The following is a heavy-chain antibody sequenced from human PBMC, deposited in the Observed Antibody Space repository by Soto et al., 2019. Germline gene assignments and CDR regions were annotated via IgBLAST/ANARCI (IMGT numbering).Heavy chain of an antibody. Sequence: GGSLRLSCAASGFTFSSYGMHWVRQAPGKGLEWVAVISYDGSNKYYADSVKGRFTISRDNSKNTLYLQMNSLRAEDTAVYYCAKDWGIEMATIITYYYGMDVWGQGTTVTVSS. J-gene: IGHJ6*02. D-gene: IGHD5-12*01. CDR3: AKDWGIEMATIITYYYGMDV. V-gene: IGHV3-30*18. CDR2: ISYDGSNK. CDR1: GFTFSSYG.